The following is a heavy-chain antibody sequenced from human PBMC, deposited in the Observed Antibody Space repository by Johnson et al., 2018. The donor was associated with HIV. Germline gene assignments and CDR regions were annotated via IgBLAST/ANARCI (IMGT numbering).Heavy chain of an antibody. CDR2: IYSGGRT. V-gene: IGHV3-66*01. J-gene: IGHJ3*01. D-gene: IGHD2-21*01. CDR3: ARDPITPYERGPDAFEF. CDR1: GFTVSNNF. Sequence: MQLVESGGGVVQPGRSLRLSCAASGFTVSNNFMSWVRQAPGKGLEWVSVIYSGGRTYYTDSVKGRFTISRDTAKNTLYLQMNSLRVEDTAVYYCARDPITPYERGPDAFEFWGQGTMVTVSS.